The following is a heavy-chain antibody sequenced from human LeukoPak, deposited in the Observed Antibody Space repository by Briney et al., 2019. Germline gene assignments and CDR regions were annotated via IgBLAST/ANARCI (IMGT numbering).Heavy chain of an antibody. CDR3: ASILRSSSGYYFDY. V-gene: IGHV3-66*01. D-gene: IGHD3-10*01. Sequence: GGSLRLSCAASGFTVSTNYMSWVRQAPGKGLEWVSVVYSGDTTFYADSVRGKFTISRDNSKNTLYLQMNSLRAEDTAVYYCASILRSSSGYYFDYWGQGTLVTVSS. J-gene: IGHJ4*02. CDR1: GFTVSTNY. CDR2: VYSGDTT.